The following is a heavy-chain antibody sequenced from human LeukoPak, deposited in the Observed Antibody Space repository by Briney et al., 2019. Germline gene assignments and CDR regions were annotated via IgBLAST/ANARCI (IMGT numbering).Heavy chain of an antibody. Sequence: PGGSLRLSCAASGFTFSSYSMNWVRQAPGKGLEWVSSISSSSYIYYADSVKGRFTISRDNAKNSLYLQMNSLRAEDTAVYYCAREHSTPYYFDYWGQGTLVTVSS. D-gene: IGHD5-18*01. CDR1: GFTFSSYS. J-gene: IGHJ4*02. CDR3: AREHSTPYYFDY. V-gene: IGHV3-21*01. CDR2: ISSSSYI.